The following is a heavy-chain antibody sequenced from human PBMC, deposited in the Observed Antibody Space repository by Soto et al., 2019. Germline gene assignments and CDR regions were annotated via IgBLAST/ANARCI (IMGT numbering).Heavy chain of an antibody. CDR2: IRNKAGSYNT. V-gene: IGHV3-72*01. Sequence: GGSLRLSCAASGFTFGNHFMGWVRQAPGKGLEWVGPIRNKAGSYNTEYAASVRGRFTISRDDSENTLYLQMNSLKTEDTAVSYCIDCGSSAFDSWGPGT. J-gene: IGHJ4*02. CDR3: IDCGSSAFDS. D-gene: IGHD1-26*01. CDR1: GFTFGNHF.